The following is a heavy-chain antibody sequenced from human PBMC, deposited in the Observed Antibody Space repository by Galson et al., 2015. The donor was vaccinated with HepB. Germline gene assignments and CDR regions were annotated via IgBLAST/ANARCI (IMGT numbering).Heavy chain of an antibody. D-gene: IGHD2-2*01. Sequence: SLRLSCAASGFTFSRYGMHWVRQAPGKGLEWVAVIWYDGSNKYYADSVKGRFTISRDNSKNTLYLQMNSLRAEDTAVYYCARDDPAANAFDIWGQGTMVTVSS. J-gene: IGHJ3*02. V-gene: IGHV3-33*01. CDR2: IWYDGSNK. CDR3: ARDDPAANAFDI. CDR1: GFTFSRYG.